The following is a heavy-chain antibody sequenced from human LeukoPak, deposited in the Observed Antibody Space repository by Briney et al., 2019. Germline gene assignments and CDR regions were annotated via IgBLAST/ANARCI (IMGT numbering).Heavy chain of an antibody. CDR3: ARGNTAMVT. D-gene: IGHD5-18*01. CDR2: IWYDGSNK. Sequence: GRSLRLSCAASGSTFSSYGMHWVRQAPGKGLEWVAVIWYDGSNKYYADSVKGRFTISRDNSKNTLYLQMNSLRAEDTAVYYCARGNTAMVTWGQGTLVTVSS. J-gene: IGHJ4*02. CDR1: GSTFSSYG. V-gene: IGHV3-33*01.